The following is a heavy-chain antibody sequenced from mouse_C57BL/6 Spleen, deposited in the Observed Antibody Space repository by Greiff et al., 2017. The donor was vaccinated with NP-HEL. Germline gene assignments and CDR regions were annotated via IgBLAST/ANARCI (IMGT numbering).Heavy chain of an antibody. Sequence: VQLQQSGPELVKPGASVKISCKASGYAFSSSWMNWVKQRPGKGLEWIGRIYPGDGDTNYNGKFKGKATLTADKSSSTAYMQLSSLTSEDSAVYFCARSPAAQATGAMDYWGQGTSVTVSS. D-gene: IGHD3-2*02. CDR3: ARSPAAQATGAMDY. CDR1: GYAFSSSW. J-gene: IGHJ4*01. V-gene: IGHV1-82*01. CDR2: IYPGDGDT.